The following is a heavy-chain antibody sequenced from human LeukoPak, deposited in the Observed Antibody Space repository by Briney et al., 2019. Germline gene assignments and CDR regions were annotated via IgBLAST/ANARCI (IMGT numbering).Heavy chain of an antibody. Sequence: ASVKVSCKASGYTFTGYYMHWVRQAPGQGLEWMGRINPNSGGTNYAQKFQGRVTMTTDTPTSRAHMELRSLRSDDTAVYYCARVWVSAWPLYKYYYGMDVWSQGTTVAVSS. V-gene: IGHV1-2*06. CDR1: GYTFTGYY. D-gene: IGHD6-19*01. J-gene: IGHJ6*02. CDR2: INPNSGGT. CDR3: ARVWVSAWPLYKYYYGMDV.